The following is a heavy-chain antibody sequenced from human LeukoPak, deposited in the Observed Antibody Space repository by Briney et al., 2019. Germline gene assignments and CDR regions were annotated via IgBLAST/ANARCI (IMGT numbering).Heavy chain of an antibody. CDR3: TRHDSDYDFWSGWVPGTLIDV. V-gene: IGHV3-73*01. D-gene: IGHD3-3*01. Sequence: GGSLSLSCAASGLTFSCTAMDCVRQASGKGLEWVVRIRSKAKSYAPTYAGSVTVRWTMSRDDSKNTAYLQMNSLNTEDTAVYYCTRHDSDYDFWSGWVPGTLIDVWGRETTVTV. CDR1: GLTFSCTA. J-gene: IGHJ6*04. CDR2: IRSKAKSYAP.